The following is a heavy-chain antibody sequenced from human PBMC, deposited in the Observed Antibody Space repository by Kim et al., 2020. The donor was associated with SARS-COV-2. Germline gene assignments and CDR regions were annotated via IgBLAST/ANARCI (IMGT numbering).Heavy chain of an antibody. D-gene: IGHD3-10*01. Sequence: GGSLRLSCAASGFSFSNYAMAWVRQAPGKGLEWVSAIGIGQRTYFADSVKGRFTISRDNSKSTQYLQMNSLTADDTALYYCARGTTGSGTTGLHQERYFDYWGQGTLVTVCS. V-gene: IGHV3-23*01. J-gene: IGHJ4*02. CDR2: IGIGQRT. CDR3: ARGTTGSGTTGLHQERYFDY. CDR1: GFSFSNYA.